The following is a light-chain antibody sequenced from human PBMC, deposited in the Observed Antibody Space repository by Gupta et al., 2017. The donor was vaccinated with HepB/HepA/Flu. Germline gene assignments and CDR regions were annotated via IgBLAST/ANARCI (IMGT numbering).Light chain of an antibody. CDR3: AAVDDSRNGVV. J-gene: IGLJ2*01. V-gene: IGLV1-36*01. Sequence: SVLTQPPSVSEAPRQRVTTSCSGSSSNIGNNAVNWYQQLPGKAPKLLIYYDDLRPSGVAARFSGSKSGTSASVSISGLQAEDEADYYCAAVDDSRNGVVFGGGTKLTVL. CDR2: YDD. CDR1: SSNIGNNA.